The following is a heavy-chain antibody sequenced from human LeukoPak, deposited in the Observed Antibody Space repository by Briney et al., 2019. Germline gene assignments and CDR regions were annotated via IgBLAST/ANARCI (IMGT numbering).Heavy chain of an antibody. V-gene: IGHV3-13*01. CDR2: IGIRGDT. D-gene: IGHD6-19*01. CDR3: ARGGIQVSGIDEFDY. Sequence: AIGIRGDTHYSGSVKGRFTISRENAESSLYLQMNSLRAEDTAVYYCARGGIQVSGIDEFDYWGQGTLVTVSS. J-gene: IGHJ4*02.